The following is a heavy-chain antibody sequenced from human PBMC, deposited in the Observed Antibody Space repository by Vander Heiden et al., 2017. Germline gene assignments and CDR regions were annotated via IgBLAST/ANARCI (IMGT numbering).Heavy chain of an antibody. CDR2: ISDDGRNK. Sequence: QVQLVESGGGVVQPGRSLRLSCAAPGFTFSICAMHWVRQAPGKGLEWVAVISDDGRNKYYADSVKGRFTISRENSHNMVYLQMNSLRPEDTAVYYCARGAVTYYYYYGMDVWGQGTTVTVSS. D-gene: IGHD4-17*01. V-gene: IGHV3-30*04. CDR3: ARGAVTYYYYYGMDV. CDR1: GFTFSICA. J-gene: IGHJ6*02.